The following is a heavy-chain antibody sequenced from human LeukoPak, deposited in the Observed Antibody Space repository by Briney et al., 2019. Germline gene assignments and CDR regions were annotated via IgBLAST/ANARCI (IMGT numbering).Heavy chain of an antibody. CDR3: AKGAYDYIEIAYFDY. J-gene: IGHJ4*02. Sequence: PGRSLRLSCVASGFSFNNYAMNWVRQAPGKGLEWVSLIIGSSGTTFYADSVKGRFTISRDKSKSTLYLQMNSLRAEDTAVYYCAKGAYDYIEIAYFDYWGQGSLVTVSS. D-gene: IGHD5-12*01. CDR1: GFSFNNYA. V-gene: IGHV3-23*01. CDR2: IIGSSGTT.